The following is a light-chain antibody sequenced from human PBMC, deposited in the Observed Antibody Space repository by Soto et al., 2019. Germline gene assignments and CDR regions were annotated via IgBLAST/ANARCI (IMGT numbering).Light chain of an antibody. J-gene: IGLJ1*01. CDR1: SSNIGAGFD. V-gene: IGLV1-40*01. CDR3: QSYDSSLSGYV. CDR2: GNT. Sequence: QSVLTQPPSVSGAPGQRITISCTGSSSNIGAGFDIHWYQQLPGAAPKLLIYGNTNRPSGVPDRFSGSNSGTSASLAITGLQAADEADYYCQSYDSSLSGYVFGSATKVTVL.